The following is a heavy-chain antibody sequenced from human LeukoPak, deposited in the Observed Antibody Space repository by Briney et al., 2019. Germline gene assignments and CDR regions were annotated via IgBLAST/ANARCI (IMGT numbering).Heavy chain of an antibody. V-gene: IGHV3-23*01. CDR1: GFTFNSHP. J-gene: IGHJ4*02. Sequence: GGSLTLSCAASGFTFNSHPMSWLPQAPGKGLEGVSAISGSGGSTYYADPVKGRFTISRDNSKNTLYLQMNSLRAEDTAVYYCAKSVDSSGWTSGKIDYWGQGTLVTVSS. CDR3: AKSVDSSGWTSGKIDY. CDR2: ISGSGGST. D-gene: IGHD6-19*01.